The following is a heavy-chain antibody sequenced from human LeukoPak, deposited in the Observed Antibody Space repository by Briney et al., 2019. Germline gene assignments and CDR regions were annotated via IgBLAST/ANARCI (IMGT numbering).Heavy chain of an antibody. CDR1: GFTFSIYS. CDR3: ARGAPWAFDI. Sequence: VGSLRLSCAASGFTFSIYSMNWVRQAPGKGLEWVSSISSSSSYIYYADSVKGRFTISRDNAKNSLYLQMNSLRAEDTAVYYCARGAPWAFDIWGQGTMVTVSS. V-gene: IGHV3-21*01. J-gene: IGHJ3*02. CDR2: ISSSSSYI.